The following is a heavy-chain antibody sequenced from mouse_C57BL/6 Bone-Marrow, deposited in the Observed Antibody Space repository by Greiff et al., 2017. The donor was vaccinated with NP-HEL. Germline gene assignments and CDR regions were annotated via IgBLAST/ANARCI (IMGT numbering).Heavy chain of an antibody. D-gene: IGHD1-1*01. CDR1: GFTFSSYG. V-gene: IGHV5-6*02. CDR3: ARSPLIYYYGSLDY. Sequence: DVKLVESGGDLVKPGGSLKLSCAASGFTFSSYGMSWVRQTPDKRLEWVATISSGGSYTYYPDSVKGRFTISRDNAKNTLYLQMSSLKSEDTAMYYCARSPLIYYYGSLDYWGQGTTLTVSS. J-gene: IGHJ2*01. CDR2: ISSGGSYT.